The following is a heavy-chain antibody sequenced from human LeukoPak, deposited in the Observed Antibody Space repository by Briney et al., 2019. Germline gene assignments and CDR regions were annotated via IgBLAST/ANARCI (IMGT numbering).Heavy chain of an antibody. CDR3: AKAKGSGSYRYYYYYYYMDV. CDR1: GFTFDDYG. CDR2: INWNGGST. J-gene: IGHJ6*03. V-gene: IGHV3-20*04. Sequence: GGSLRLSCAASGFTFDDYGMSWVRQAPGKGLEWVSGINWNGGSTGYADSVKGRFTISRDNAKNSLYLQMNSLRAEDTAVYYCAKAKGSGSYRYYYYYYYMDVWGKGTTVTISS. D-gene: IGHD3-10*01.